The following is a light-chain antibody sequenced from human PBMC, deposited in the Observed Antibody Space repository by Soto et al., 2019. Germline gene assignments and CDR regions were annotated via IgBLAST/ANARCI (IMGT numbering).Light chain of an antibody. CDR3: QQYYSPPLT. V-gene: IGKV4-1*01. CDR1: QSVLYRSNNKNY. J-gene: IGKJ1*01. CDR2: WAS. Sequence: DIVMTHSPDSLAVSLGERTTINCKSSQSVLYRSNNKNYLAWYQQKPGQPPKLLIYWASTRESGVPDRLSGSGSGTDFTLTISSLQAEDVAVYYCQQYYSPPLTFGQGTKVDIK.